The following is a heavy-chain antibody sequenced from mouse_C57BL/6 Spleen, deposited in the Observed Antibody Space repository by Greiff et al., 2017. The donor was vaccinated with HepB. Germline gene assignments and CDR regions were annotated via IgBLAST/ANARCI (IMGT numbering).Heavy chain of an antibody. Sequence: EVKLVESGGGLVKPGGSLKLSCAASGFTFSSYAMSWVRQTPEKRLEWVATISDGGSYTYYPDNVTGRFTISRDNAKNNLYLQMSHLKSEDTAMYYCARAGGSSYWFAYWGQGTLVTVSA. J-gene: IGHJ3*01. CDR2: ISDGGSYT. CDR1: GFTFSSYA. CDR3: ARAGGSSYWFAY. V-gene: IGHV5-4*03. D-gene: IGHD1-1*01.